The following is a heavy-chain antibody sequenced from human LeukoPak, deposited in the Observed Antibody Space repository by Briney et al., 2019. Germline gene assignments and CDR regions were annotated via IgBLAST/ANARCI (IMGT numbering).Heavy chain of an antibody. D-gene: IGHD4-11*01. Sequence: ASVKVSCKASGYTFTVHYIHWMRQAPGQGLEWMGWINPNNGGTKYAQKFQSRVTMTSDASISTAYMELSSLRSDDTAVYYCARIYRAPDYWGQGTLVTVSS. V-gene: IGHV1-2*02. CDR1: GYTFTVHY. CDR2: INPNNGGT. CDR3: ARIYRAPDY. J-gene: IGHJ4*02.